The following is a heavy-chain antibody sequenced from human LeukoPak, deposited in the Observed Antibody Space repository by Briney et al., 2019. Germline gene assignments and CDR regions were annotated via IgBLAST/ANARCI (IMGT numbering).Heavy chain of an antibody. CDR1: GLTFSRYA. Sequence: GGSLRLSCAVSGLTFSRYAMNWVRLAPGKGPEWVSSISGSGATTYYAESVKGRFTASRDDSKNTLYLQMNGLRAEDTAVYYCANLVVRGVISPDYWGQGTLVTVSS. CDR2: ISGSGATT. D-gene: IGHD3-10*01. V-gene: IGHV3-23*01. CDR3: ANLVVRGVISPDY. J-gene: IGHJ4*02.